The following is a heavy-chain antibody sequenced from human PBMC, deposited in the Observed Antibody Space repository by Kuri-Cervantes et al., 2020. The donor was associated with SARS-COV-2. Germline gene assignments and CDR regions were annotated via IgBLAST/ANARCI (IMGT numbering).Heavy chain of an antibody. CDR3: ARDGTPIVVVVAATAYYFDY. D-gene: IGHD2-15*01. Sequence: SETLSLTCTVSSGSIVSNHYWSWIRQSPGKGLEWFGSVHHSGSTYDNPSLKSRVIVSVDTSMNQFSLKLSSVTAADTAVYYCARDGTPIVVVVAATAYYFDYWGQGTPVTVSS. CDR1: SGSIVSNHY. CDR2: VHHSGST. J-gene: IGHJ4*02. V-gene: IGHV4-38-2*02.